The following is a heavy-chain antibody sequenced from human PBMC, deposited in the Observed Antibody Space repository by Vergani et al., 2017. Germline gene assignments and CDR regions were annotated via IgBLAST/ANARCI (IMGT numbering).Heavy chain of an antibody. CDR1: GFTFSSYW. CDR2: INSDGSST. D-gene: IGHD1-26*01. J-gene: IGHJ4*02. V-gene: IGHV3-74*01. Sequence: EVQLVESGGGLVQPGGSLRLSCAASGFTFSSYWMHWVRQAPGKGLVWVSRINSDGSSTSYADSVKGRFTISRDNAKNTLYLQMNSLRAEDTAVYYCAKDWASGGSYLYFDYWGQGTLVTVSS. CDR3: AKDWASGGSYLYFDY.